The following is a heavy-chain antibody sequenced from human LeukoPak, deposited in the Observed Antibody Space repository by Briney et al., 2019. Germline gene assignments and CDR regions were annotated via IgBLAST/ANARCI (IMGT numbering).Heavy chain of an antibody. CDR2: INPNSGAT. CDR3: ARVLVVRGLINWFDP. D-gene: IGHD3-10*01. Sequence: ASVKVSCKASGYSFNGYYIHWVRQAPGQGLEWMGWINPNSGATNYAQKFQGRVTMTRDTSISTAYMELSSLRSDDTAVYYCARVLVVRGLINWFDPWGQGTLVTVSS. J-gene: IGHJ5*02. CDR1: GYSFNGYY. V-gene: IGHV1-2*02.